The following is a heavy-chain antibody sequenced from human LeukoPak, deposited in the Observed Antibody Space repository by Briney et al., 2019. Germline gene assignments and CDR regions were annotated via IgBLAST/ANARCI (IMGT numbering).Heavy chain of an antibody. V-gene: IGHV3-21*06. Sequence: GGCLRLSCAASGFSFRTYSMNWVRQAPGKGLEWLSGISSSSSHLYYSDSVKGRFTISRDNAKNSLYLQLNSLRAEDTAVFYCARDLGVGGTMTLDYWGQGTLVTVSS. CDR3: ARDLGVGGTMTLDY. D-gene: IGHD1-26*01. J-gene: IGHJ4*02. CDR2: ISSSSSHL. CDR1: GFSFRTYS.